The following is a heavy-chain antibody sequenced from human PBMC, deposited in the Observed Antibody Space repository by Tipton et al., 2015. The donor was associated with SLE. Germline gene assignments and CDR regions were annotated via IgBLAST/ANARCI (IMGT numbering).Heavy chain of an antibody. CDR2: ISHTGST. CDR1: GGSFSGYY. J-gene: IGHJ4*02. CDR3: ATRGSSSWYFFDY. V-gene: IGHV4-34*01. D-gene: IGHD6-13*01. Sequence: TLSLTCAVYGGSFSGYYWSWIRQPPGKGLEWIGEISHTGSTNFNPSLKSRVAISADTSKRQFSLKLSSVTAADTAVYYCATRGSSSWYFFDYWGQGTLVTVSS.